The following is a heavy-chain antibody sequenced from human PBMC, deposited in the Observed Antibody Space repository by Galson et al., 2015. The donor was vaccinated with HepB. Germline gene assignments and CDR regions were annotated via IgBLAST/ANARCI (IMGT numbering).Heavy chain of an antibody. CDR2: INPSGGST. D-gene: IGHD6-13*01. Sequence: SVKVSCKASGYTFTSYYMHWVRQAPGQGLEWMGIINPSGGSTSYAQKFQGRVTMTRDTSTSTVYMELSSLRSEDTAVYYCARDRSSSWYISSFRPYYFDYWGQGTLVTVSS. CDR1: GYTFTSYY. V-gene: IGHV1-46*01. CDR3: ARDRSSSWYISSFRPYYFDY. J-gene: IGHJ4*02.